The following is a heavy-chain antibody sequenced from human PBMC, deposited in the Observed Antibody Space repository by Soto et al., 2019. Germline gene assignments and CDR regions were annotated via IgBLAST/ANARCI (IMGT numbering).Heavy chain of an antibody. J-gene: IGHJ6*02. V-gene: IGHV1-2*04. D-gene: IGHD1-26*01. CDR2: INPNSGGT. Sequence: ASVKVSCKASGYTFTGYYMHWVRQAPGQGLEWMGWINPNSGGTNYAQKFQGWVTMTRDTSASTAYMELSSLRSEDTAVYYCARYRKQWELLGYYYGMDVWGQGTTVTVSS. CDR3: ARYRKQWELLGYYYGMDV. CDR1: GYTFTGYY.